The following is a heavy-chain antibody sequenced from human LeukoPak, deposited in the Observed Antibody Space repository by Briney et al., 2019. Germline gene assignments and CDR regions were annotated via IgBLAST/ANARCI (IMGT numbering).Heavy chain of an antibody. V-gene: IGHV1-2*06. CDR3: ASGTYGDYSFDF. CDR1: GYTFSGNY. D-gene: IGHD2-21*02. Sequence: GASVKVSCKASGYTFSGNYLHWVRQAPGQGLEWMGRINTNSGDTNYAQKFQGRVTMTTDTSVYMELSGLRSDDTAVYYCASGTYGDYSFDFWGQGVLVTVSS. CDR2: INTNSGDT. J-gene: IGHJ4*02.